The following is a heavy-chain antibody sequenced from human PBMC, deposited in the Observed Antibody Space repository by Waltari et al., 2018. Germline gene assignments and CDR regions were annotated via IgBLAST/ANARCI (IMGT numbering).Heavy chain of an antibody. CDR2: INPNSGYT. D-gene: IGHD4-17*01. CDR3: ARDLGIDYGNRDY. V-gene: IGHV1-2*06. CDR1: GYTFTGYY. J-gene: IGHJ4*02. Sequence: QVHLMQSGAEVKKPGASVKVSCKASGYTFTGYYILWVRRATGQGLEWMGRINPNSGYTNYAQKVQGRVTLTRDTSINTAYMGLSSLKSADTAVYYCARDLGIDYGNRDYWGQGTLVTVPS.